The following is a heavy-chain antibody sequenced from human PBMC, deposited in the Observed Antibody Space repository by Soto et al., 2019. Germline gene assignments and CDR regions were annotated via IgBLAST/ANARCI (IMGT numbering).Heavy chain of an antibody. CDR1: GFTFSDYY. D-gene: IGHD4-17*01. CDR3: AREPTKDYGGNALFDY. V-gene: IGHV3-11*06. J-gene: IGHJ4*02. CDR2: ISSSSSYT. Sequence: PGGSLRLSCAASGFTFSDYYMSWIRQAPGKGLEWVSYISSSSSYTNYADSVKGRFTISRDNAKNSLYLQMNSLRAEDTAVYYCAREPTKDYGGNALFDYWGQGTLVTVSS.